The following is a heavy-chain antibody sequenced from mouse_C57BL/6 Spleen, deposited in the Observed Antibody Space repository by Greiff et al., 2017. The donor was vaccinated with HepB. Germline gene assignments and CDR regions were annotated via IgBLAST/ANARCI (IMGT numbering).Heavy chain of an antibody. V-gene: IGHV1-80*01. Sequence: QVQLQQSGAELVKPGASVKISCKASGYAFSSYWMNWVKQRPGKGLEWIGQIYPGDGDTNYNGKFKGKATLTADKSSSTAYMQLSSLTSEDSAVYFCATFDYPYYFDYWGQGTTLTVSS. J-gene: IGHJ2*01. CDR2: IYPGDGDT. D-gene: IGHD2-4*01. CDR1: GYAFSSYW. CDR3: ATFDYPYYFDY.